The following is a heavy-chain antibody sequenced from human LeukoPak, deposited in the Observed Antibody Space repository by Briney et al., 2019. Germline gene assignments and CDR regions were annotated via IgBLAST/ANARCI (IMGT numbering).Heavy chain of an antibody. J-gene: IGHJ3*02. CDR3: AGLRTLDAFDI. Sequence: SETLSLTCTVSGGSISSYYWSWIRQPPGKGLEWIGYTYYSGSTNYNPSLKSRVTISVDTSKNQFSLKLSSVTAADTAVYYCAGLRTLDAFDIWGQGTMVTVSS. CDR2: TYYSGST. CDR1: GGSISSYY. V-gene: IGHV4-59*08. D-gene: IGHD2-2*01.